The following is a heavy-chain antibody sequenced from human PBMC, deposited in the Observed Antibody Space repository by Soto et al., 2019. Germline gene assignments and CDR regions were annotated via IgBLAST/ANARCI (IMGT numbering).Heavy chain of an antibody. V-gene: IGHV3-30*03. CDR2: ISRDGGTK. CDR3: TGEVASGY. Sequence: QVQLVESGGGVVQPGRSLRLSCAVSGFTVSTYGMHWVRQAPGKGLEWVAVISRDGGTKYYADSVKGRFTISRDNSRNTLFLEMNSLRSDDMAVYYCTGEVASGYWGQGNLVTVSS. J-gene: IGHJ4*02. CDR1: GFTVSTYG. D-gene: IGHD2-8*02.